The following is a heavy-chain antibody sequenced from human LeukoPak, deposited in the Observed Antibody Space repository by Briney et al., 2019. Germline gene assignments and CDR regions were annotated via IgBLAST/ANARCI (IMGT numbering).Heavy chain of an antibody. CDR1: GGTFSSYA. V-gene: IGHV1-69*13. CDR3: ARQAPYYYDSSGYYYLYYFDY. J-gene: IGHJ4*02. D-gene: IGHD3-22*01. CDR2: IIPIFGTA. Sequence: SVKVSCKASGGTFSSYAISWVRQAPGQGLEWMGGIIPIFGTANYAQKLQGRVTITADESTSTAYMELSSLRSEDTAVYYCARQAPYYYDSSGYYYLYYFDYWGQGTLVTVSS.